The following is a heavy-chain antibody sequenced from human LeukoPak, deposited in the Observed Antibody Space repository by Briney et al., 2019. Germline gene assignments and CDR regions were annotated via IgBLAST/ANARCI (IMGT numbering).Heavy chain of an antibody. J-gene: IGHJ4*02. V-gene: IGHV5-51*01. D-gene: IGHD2-15*01. CDR1: GYSFTSHW. Sequence: GESLKISCKGSGYSFTSHWIGWVRQMPGKGLEWMGIIHPGDSGTRYSPSFQGQVTISADKSISTAYLQWSSLKASDTAMYYCARRYCSGSTCYYFDSWGQGTLVTVSS. CDR2: IHPGDSGT. CDR3: ARRYCSGSTCYYFDS.